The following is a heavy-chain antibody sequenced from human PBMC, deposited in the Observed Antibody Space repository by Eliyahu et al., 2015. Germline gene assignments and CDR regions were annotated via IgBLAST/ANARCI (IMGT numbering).Heavy chain of an antibody. V-gene: IGHV1-18*04. J-gene: IGHJ4*02. CDR1: GYTFTSYX. CDR2: XSXYNGNT. D-gene: IGHD6-19*01. CDR3: ARDPYVVYSSGWYLPPAFDY. Sequence: QVQLVQSGAEVKKPGASVKVSCKASGYTFTSYXISWVRQAPGQGLEXMGWXSXYNGNTNYXQKLXGRVTMTTDTSTSTAYMELRSLRSDDTAVYYCARDPYVVYSSGWYLPPAFDYWGQGTLVTVSS.